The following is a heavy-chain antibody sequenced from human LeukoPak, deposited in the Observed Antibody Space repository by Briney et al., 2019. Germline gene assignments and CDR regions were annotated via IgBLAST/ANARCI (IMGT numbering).Heavy chain of an antibody. V-gene: IGHV4-39*01. J-gene: IGHJ5*02. CDR1: GGSISSSSYY. Sequence: SETLSLTXTVSGGSISSSSYYWGWIRQPPGKGLEWIGSIYYSGSTYYNPSLKSRVTISVDTSKNQFSLKLSSVTAADTAVYYCARSENWFDPWGQGTLVTVSS. CDR3: ARSENWFDP. CDR2: IYYSGST.